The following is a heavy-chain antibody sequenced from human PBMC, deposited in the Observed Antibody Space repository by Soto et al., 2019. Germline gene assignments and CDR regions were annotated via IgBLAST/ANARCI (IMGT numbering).Heavy chain of an antibody. CDR3: ARGANDFWSGYYLYYFDY. CDR1: GFTFSSYA. CDR2: ISSSSSYI. D-gene: IGHD3-3*01. Sequence: GGSVRLSCAASGFTFSSYAMSWVRQAPGKGLEWVSSISSSSSYIYYAHPVKGRFTIPRDNAKNSPYLQMTSLRAEDTAVYYCARGANDFWSGYYLYYFDYWGQGTLVTVSS. J-gene: IGHJ4*02. V-gene: IGHV3-21*01.